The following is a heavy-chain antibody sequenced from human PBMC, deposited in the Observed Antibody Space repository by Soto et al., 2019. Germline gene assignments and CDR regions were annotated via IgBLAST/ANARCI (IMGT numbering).Heavy chain of an antibody. V-gene: IGHV4-31*03. J-gene: IGHJ5*02. CDR3: ARSVFP. CDR2: IYYSGST. CDR1: GGSIRSGGYY. Sequence: QVQLQESGPGLVKPSQTLSLTCTVSGGSIRSGGYYWDWIRQHPGKGLEWIGYIYYSGSTYYNPSLKRRLTTSVDTSKTQFSLKLSSVTAADTAVYYCARSVFPWGQGTLVTVSS.